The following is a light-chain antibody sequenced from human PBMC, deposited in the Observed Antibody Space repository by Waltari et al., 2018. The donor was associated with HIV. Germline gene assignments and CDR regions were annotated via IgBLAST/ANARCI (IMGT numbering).Light chain of an antibody. V-gene: IGLV1-47*01. CDR2: RDN. CDR1: SSNIGRNF. Sequence: QSVVTQPPSASGAPGPRVTISCSGGSSNIGRNFVYWYQQFPGKAPQLLIYRDNQRPSGVPDRFSGSKSGTSASLAISGLQSDDEASYHCATWEDSLGGYVVFGGGTKLTVL. J-gene: IGLJ2*01. CDR3: ATWEDSLGGYVV.